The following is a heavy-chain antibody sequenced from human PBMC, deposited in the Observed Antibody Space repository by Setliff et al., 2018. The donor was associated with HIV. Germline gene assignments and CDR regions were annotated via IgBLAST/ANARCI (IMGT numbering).Heavy chain of an antibody. V-gene: IGHV3-21*01. CDR2: ISSSSSYI. D-gene: IGHD6-19*01. CDR3: ARAVHSGWYYFDY. J-gene: IGHJ4*02. Sequence: LGGSLRLSCAASGFTFSTYRMNWVRQAPGKGLEWVSSISSSSSYIYYADSLKGRFTISRDNAKNSLYLQMNSLRAEDTAVYYCARAVHSGWYYFDYWGQGTLVTVSS. CDR1: GFTFSTYR.